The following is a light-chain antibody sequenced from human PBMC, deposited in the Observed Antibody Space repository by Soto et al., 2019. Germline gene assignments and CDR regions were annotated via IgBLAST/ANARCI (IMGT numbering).Light chain of an antibody. CDR3: HHYGISLWT. Sequence: EIVLTQSPGTLSLSPGERATLSCRASQSVSNNWLAWYQQKPGQAPRLLIFAASSRATGIPDRFSGSGSGTDFTLTISRMEPEELAVYYGHHYGISLWTFGQGTKVEVK. CDR2: AAS. CDR1: QSVSNNW. V-gene: IGKV3-20*01. J-gene: IGKJ1*01.